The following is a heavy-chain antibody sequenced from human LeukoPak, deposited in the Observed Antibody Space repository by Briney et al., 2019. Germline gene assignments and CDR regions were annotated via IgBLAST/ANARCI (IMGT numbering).Heavy chain of an antibody. CDR3: VSRHRLNPGDDDQYYYYMDV. D-gene: IGHD3-10*01. V-gene: IGHV5-51*01. CDR2: IYPEDFDT. Sequence: GESLRISCNASGYTSTAYWIGWVRQMPGKGLDWIGLIYPEDFDTRYSPSFQGQVTISADKSIDTAYLQWRRLKTSDTAIYYCVSRHRLNPGDDDQYYYYMDVWGNGTTVTVSS. CDR1: GYTSTAYW. J-gene: IGHJ6*03.